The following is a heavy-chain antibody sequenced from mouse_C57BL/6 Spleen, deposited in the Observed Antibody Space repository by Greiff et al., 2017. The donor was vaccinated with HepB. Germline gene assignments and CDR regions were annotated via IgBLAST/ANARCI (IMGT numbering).Heavy chain of an antibody. D-gene: IGHD1-1*01. V-gene: IGHV1-85*01. CDR1: GYTFTSYD. J-gene: IGHJ2*01. CDR2: IYPRDGST. CDR3: ARRGYYYGSSGGDY. Sequence: QVQLKESGPELVKPGASVKLSCKASGYTFTSYDINWVKQRPGQGLEWIGWIYPRDGSTKYNEKFKGKATLTVDTSSSTAYMELHSLTSEDSAVYFCARRGYYYGSSGGDYWGQGTTLTVSS.